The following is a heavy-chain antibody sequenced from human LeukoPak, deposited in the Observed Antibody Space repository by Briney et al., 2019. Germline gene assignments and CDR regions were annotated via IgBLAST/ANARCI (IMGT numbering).Heavy chain of an antibody. Sequence: GGSLRLSCAASGFTFSNYGMNWIRQAPGKGLEWISYISTSGNTIYYADSVKGRFTISRDNAKNSLYLQMNSLRAEDTAVYYCARGNPFDYWGQGTLVTVSS. CDR1: GFTFSNYG. D-gene: IGHD1-14*01. CDR2: ISTSGNTI. V-gene: IGHV3-11*01. J-gene: IGHJ4*02. CDR3: ARGNPFDY.